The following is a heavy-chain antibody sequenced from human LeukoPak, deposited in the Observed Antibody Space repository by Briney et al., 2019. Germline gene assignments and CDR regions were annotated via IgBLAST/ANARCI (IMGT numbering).Heavy chain of an antibody. CDR3: ARVKTTDWTFDY. CDR2: INWNGGST. CDR1: GFTFDDYG. D-gene: IGHD4-11*01. Sequence: GGSLRLSCAASGFTFDDYGMSWVRQAPGKGLEWVSGINWNGGSTGYADSVKGRFTISRDNAKNSLYLQMNSLRAEDTAVYYCARVKTTDWTFDYWGQGTLVTVSS. V-gene: IGHV3-20*04. J-gene: IGHJ4*02.